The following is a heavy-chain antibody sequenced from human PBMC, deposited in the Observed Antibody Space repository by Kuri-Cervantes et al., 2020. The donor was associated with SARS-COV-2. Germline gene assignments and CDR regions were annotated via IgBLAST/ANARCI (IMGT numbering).Heavy chain of an antibody. D-gene: IGHD3-16*02. CDR3: ARVTNYDYVWGGYRFDY. CDR2: INHSGST. CDR1: GGSFSGYY. V-gene: IGHV4-34*01. J-gene: IGHJ4*02. Sequence: ESLKISCAVYGGSFSGYYWSWIRQPPGKGLEWIGEINHSGSTNYNPSLKSRVTISVDTSKNQFSLKLSSVTAADTAVYYCARVTNYDYVWGGYRFDYWGQGTLVTVSS.